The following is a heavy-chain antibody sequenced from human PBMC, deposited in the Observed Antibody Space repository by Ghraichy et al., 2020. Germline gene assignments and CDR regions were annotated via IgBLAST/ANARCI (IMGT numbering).Heavy chain of an antibody. CDR1: GYTFTSYD. V-gene: IGHV1-8*01. CDR3: ARGPSGWPEFDY. CDR2: MNPNSGNT. J-gene: IGHJ4*02. Sequence: ASVKVSCKASGYTFTSYDINWVRQATGQGLEWMGWMNPNSGNTGYAQKFQGRVTMTRNTSISTAYMELSSLRSEDTAVYYCARGPSGWPEFDYCGQGTLVTVSS. D-gene: IGHD6-19*01.